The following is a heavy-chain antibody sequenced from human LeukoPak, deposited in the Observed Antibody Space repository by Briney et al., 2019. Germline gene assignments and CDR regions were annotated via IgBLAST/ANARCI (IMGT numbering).Heavy chain of an antibody. CDR3: AKDRVEIATYFFDY. V-gene: IGHV3-23*01. D-gene: IGHD5-12*01. Sequence: GGSLRLSCAASGFSFSNYAMSWVRQAPGKGLEWVSGISGSGGSTYYADSVKGRFTISRDNSKNTLYLQMNSLRPEDTAVYYCAKDRVEIATYFFDYWGQGTLVTVSP. CDR2: ISGSGGST. CDR1: GFSFSNYA. J-gene: IGHJ4*02.